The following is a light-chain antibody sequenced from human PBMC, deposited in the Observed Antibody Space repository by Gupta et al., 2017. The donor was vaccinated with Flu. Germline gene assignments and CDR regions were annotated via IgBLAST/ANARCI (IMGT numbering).Light chain of an antibody. J-gene: IGLJ2*01. Sequence: RKTFSIRSRRDGGSNYYVNWYQQNPYQAPILVIYDKITRATGVPYRFSGSSSGNTASLTISGLKAEDEADYYCNSYDSSNNVVFGGGTKLTVL. V-gene: IGLV3-19*01. CDR1: GGSNYY. CDR2: DKI. CDR3: NSYDSSNNVV.